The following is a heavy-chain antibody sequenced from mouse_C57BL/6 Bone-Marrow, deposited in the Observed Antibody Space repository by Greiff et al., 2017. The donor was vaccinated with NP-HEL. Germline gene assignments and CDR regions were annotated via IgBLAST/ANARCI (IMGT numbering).Heavy chain of an antibody. CDR3: ARYYYGSGYWYFYV. Sequence: EVMLVESGGDLVKPGGSLKLSCAASGFTFSSYGMSWVRQTPDKGLEWVATISSGGSYTYYPDSVKGRFTISRDNAKNTLYLQMSSLKSDDTAMYYFARYYYGSGYWYFYVWGTGTTVTVSS. CDR2: ISSGGSYT. J-gene: IGHJ1*03. D-gene: IGHD1-1*01. CDR1: GFTFSSYG. V-gene: IGHV5-6*01.